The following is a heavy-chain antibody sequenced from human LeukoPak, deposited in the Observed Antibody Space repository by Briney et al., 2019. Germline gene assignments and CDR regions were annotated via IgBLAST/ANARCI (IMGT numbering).Heavy chain of an antibody. Sequence: GGSLSLSCAVSGYTLSSYAMSWVRQAPGKGREGVPAISVGGGSTYYADSVKGRFTNSRDNSKNTLYLQMNSLRAEDTAVYYCAKWGFLVTAIDYWGQGTLGTVSS. D-gene: IGHD2-21*02. V-gene: IGHV3-23*01. CDR1: GYTLSSYA. CDR3: AKWGFLVTAIDY. J-gene: IGHJ4*02. CDR2: ISVGGGST.